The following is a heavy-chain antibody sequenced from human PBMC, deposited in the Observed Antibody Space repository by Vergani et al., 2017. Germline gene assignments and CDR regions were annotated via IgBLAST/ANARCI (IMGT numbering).Heavy chain of an antibody. CDR3: ARGRETTPGYFYMDV. CDR2: IWYDGSNK. D-gene: IGHD4-11*01. J-gene: IGHJ6*03. Sequence: QVQLVESGGGVVLPGRSLRLSCAASGFTFSSYGMHWVRQAPGKGLEWVAVIWYDGSNKYYADSVKGRFTISRDNSKNTLYLQMNCLRAEDTAVYCCARGRETTPGYFYMDVWGKGTTVTVPS. V-gene: IGHV3-33*01. CDR1: GFTFSSYG.